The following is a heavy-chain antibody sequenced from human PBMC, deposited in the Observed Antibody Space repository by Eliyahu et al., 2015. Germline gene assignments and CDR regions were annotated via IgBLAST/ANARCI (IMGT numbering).Heavy chain of an antibody. J-gene: IGHJ5*02. CDR2: ISSSGSST. CDR1: GFXFXTYA. Sequence: EVQLLESGGDLVQPGGSLRLSCAASGFXFXTYAMXWARQAPGKGLEWVSAISSSGSSTYYADSVKGRFTISRDNSKSTLYLQMNSLRAEDTAIYYCARDKRGELNWFDPWGQGTLVTVSS. CDR3: ARDKRGELNWFDP. V-gene: IGHV3-23*01. D-gene: IGHD1-26*01.